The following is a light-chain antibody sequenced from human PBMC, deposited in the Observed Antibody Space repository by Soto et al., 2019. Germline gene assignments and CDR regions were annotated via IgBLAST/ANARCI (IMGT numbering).Light chain of an antibody. V-gene: IGLV7-46*01. CDR1: TGAVTSGHY. CDR2: DTS. CDR3: LLPSPDVEWV. Sequence: QAVVTQEPSLTVSPGGTVTLTCGSSTGAVTSGHYPYWFQQKPGQAPRTLIYDTSNKYSWTPARFSGTFLGGKAALTLSGAQPDDEAAYYCLLPSPDVEWVFGGGTKLTVL. J-gene: IGLJ3*02.